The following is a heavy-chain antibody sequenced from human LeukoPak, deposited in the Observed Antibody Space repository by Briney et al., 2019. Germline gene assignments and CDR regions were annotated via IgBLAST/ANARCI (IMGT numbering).Heavy chain of an antibody. CDR1: GYTFTEYF. V-gene: IGHV1-2*04. Sequence: GSLKDSCKASGYTFTEYFMHCVPQAPGQGLEWIGWIKPNSGGTHYAQKFQGWVALTTDTSISTTYMELSRLKSDDTAVYYCARNDDFLFDSWGQGTLVTVSS. J-gene: IGHJ4*02. CDR3: ARNDDFLFDS. D-gene: IGHD2/OR15-2a*01. CDR2: IKPNSGGT.